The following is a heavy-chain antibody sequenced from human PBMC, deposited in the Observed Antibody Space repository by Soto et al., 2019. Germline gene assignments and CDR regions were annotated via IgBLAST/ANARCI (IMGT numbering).Heavy chain of an antibody. D-gene: IGHD1-26*01. J-gene: IGHJ4*02. V-gene: IGHV1-18*01. CDR1: GNTFTSYG. CDR2: ISAYNGNT. Sequence: ASVKVSCKASGNTFTSYGISWVRQAPGQGLEWMGWISAYNGNTNYAQKLQGRVTMTTDTSTSTAYMELRSLRSDDTAVYYCARDNPNSGSPISAYWGQGTLVTVSS. CDR3: ARDNPNSGSPISAY.